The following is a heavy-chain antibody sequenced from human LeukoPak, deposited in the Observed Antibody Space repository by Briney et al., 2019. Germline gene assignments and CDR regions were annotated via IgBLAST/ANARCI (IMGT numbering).Heavy chain of an antibody. CDR1: GLTFSSYA. Sequence: HPGGSLRLSCAASGLTFSSYAMHWVRQAPGKGLEWVAVISYDGSNKYYADSVKGRFTISRDNSKNTLYLQMNSLRAEDTAVYYCAREGHIVVVTANYYYYGMDVWGQGTTVTVSS. D-gene: IGHD2-21*02. CDR3: AREGHIVVVTANYYYYGMDV. CDR2: ISYDGSNK. V-gene: IGHV3-30*04. J-gene: IGHJ6*02.